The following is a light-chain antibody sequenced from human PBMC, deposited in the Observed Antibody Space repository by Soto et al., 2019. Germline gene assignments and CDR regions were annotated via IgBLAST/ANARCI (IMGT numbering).Light chain of an antibody. CDR3: QQYNTSLT. Sequence: SQSVSYVSASVGDSVNITCRASQVIDNWLAWYQQQPGKAPKVLIYSASSLQSGVPSRCFSSSAAAEDSPTTISRLPYDDFANYYCQQYNTSLTFGGGTKVDIK. CDR1: QVIDNW. V-gene: IGKV1D-16*01. J-gene: IGKJ4*01. CDR2: SAS.